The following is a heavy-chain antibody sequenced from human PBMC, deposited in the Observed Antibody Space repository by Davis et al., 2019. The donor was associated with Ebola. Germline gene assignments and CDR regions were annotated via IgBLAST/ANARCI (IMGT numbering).Heavy chain of an antibody. Sequence: GESLKISCAASGFPFSDYWMHWVRHRPSRGPEWVSRINPDGTNVGYADFVKGRFTISRDNTKNTLYVQMKSLGADDTALYYCAGSVWPHTLAHWGPGTPVTVSA. CDR3: AGSVWPHTLAH. D-gene: IGHD6-19*01. J-gene: IGHJ4*02. CDR1: GFPFSDYW. V-gene: IGHV3-74*01. CDR2: INPDGTNV.